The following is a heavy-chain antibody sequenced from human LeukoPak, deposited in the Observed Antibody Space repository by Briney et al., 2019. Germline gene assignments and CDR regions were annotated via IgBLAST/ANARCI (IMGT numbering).Heavy chain of an antibody. Sequence: GGSLRLSCVASGFTFSDYYMNWIRQAPGKGLEWVSYITTSGSTIYYIDSVKGRFTISRDNAKNSLYLQMNSLRAEDTAVYYCATPLDYFDTSGYHQGGDWGQGTLVTVSS. V-gene: IGHV3-11*01. J-gene: IGHJ4*02. CDR2: ITTSGSTI. CDR3: ATPLDYFDTSGYHQGGD. D-gene: IGHD3-22*01. CDR1: GFTFSDYY.